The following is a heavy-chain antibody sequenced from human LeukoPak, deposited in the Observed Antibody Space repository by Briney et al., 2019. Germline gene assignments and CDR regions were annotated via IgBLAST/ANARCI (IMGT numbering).Heavy chain of an antibody. V-gene: IGHV3-30*02. CDR2: IRYDGSNK. Sequence: PGGSLRLSCAASGFTFSSYGMHWVRQAPGKGLEWVAFIRYDGSNKYYADSVKGRFTISRDNSKNTLYLQMNSLRAEDTAVYYCAIPSSSWYWNYFDYWGQGTLVTASS. CDR1: GFTFSSYG. D-gene: IGHD6-13*01. CDR3: AIPSSSWYWNYFDY. J-gene: IGHJ4*02.